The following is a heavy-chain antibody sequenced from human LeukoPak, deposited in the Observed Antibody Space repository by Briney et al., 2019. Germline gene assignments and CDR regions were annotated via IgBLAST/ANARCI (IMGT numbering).Heavy chain of an antibody. V-gene: IGHV4-34*01. Sequence: SETLSLTCAVYGESFSDYYWSWIRQPPGKGLEWIGEINHSGGTNYDPSLKSRVTISVDTSKNQFSLKLSSVTAADTAVCYCAGRRSCTSCYVTFDYWGQGTLVTVSS. CDR3: AGRRSCTSCYVTFDY. J-gene: IGHJ4*02. CDR1: GESFSDYY. D-gene: IGHD2-2*01. CDR2: INHSGGT.